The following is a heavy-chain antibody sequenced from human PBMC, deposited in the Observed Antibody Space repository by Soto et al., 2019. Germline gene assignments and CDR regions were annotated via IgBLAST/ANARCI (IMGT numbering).Heavy chain of an antibody. CDR2: IWYDGSNK. CDR1: GFTFSSYG. D-gene: IGHD2-2*01. Sequence: QVQLVESGGGVVQPGRSLRLSCAASGFTFSSYGMHWVRQAPGKGLEWVAVIWYDGSNKYYADSVKGRFTLSRDNSKNTLYLQMNSLRAEDTAVYYCARDSDIVVVPAADPSGMDVWGQGTTVTVSS. J-gene: IGHJ6*02. CDR3: ARDSDIVVVPAADPSGMDV. V-gene: IGHV3-33*01.